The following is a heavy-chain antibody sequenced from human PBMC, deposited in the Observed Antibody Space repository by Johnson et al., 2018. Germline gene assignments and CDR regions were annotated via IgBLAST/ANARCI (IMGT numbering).Heavy chain of an antibody. CDR3: ARGDVVVVAATRYYYGMDV. V-gene: IGHV1-69*12. CDR2: IIPIFGTA. Sequence: QVQLVQSGAEVKKPGSSVKVSCKASGGTFSSYAISWVRQAPGQGLEWMGGIIPIFGTANYAQKFQGRVTITADESTSPAYMELSSRRSEDTAVYYCARGDVVVVAATRYYYGMDVWGQGTTVTVSS. D-gene: IGHD2-15*01. J-gene: IGHJ6*02. CDR1: GGTFSSYA.